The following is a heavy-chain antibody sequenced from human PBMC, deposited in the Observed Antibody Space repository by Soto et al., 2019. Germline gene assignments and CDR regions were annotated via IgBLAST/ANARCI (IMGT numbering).Heavy chain of an antibody. J-gene: IGHJ6*02. Sequence: SETLSLTCAVYGGSFSGYYWSWIRQPPGKGLEWIGEINHSGSTNYNPSLKSRVTISVDTSKNQFSLKLSSVTAADTAVYYCARGSSSWRRPYYYGMDVWGQGTTVTVSS. CDR2: INHSGST. D-gene: IGHD6-13*01. V-gene: IGHV4-34*01. CDR1: GGSFSGYY. CDR3: ARGSSSWRRPYYYGMDV.